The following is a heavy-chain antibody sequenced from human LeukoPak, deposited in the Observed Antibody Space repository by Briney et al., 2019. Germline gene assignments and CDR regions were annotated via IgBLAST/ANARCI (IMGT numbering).Heavy chain of an antibody. V-gene: IGHV4-61*01. D-gene: IGHD5-24*01. CDR2: IYYSGST. CDR1: GGSVSSGSYY. CDR3: ARGGTHKMAAES. Sequence: SETLSLTCTVSGGSVSSGSYYWSWIRQPPGKGLEWIGYIYYSGSTNYNPSLKSRVTISVDTSKNQFSLKLSSVTAADTAVYYCARGGTHKMAAESWGQGTLVTVSS. J-gene: IGHJ5*02.